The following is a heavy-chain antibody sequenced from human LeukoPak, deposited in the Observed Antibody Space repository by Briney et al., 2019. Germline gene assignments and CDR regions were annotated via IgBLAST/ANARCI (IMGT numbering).Heavy chain of an antibody. CDR3: TRVIVAVPGYFDYFDF. V-gene: IGHV3-7*01. CDR2: INEDGSNK. D-gene: IGHD6-19*01. Sequence: GGSLRLSCAASGFGFSNHYMRGIRQAPGKGRGGVPNINEDGSNKWHLGSVKGRFTVSRDNARNALYLQMNSLRVEDTAVYYCTRVIVAVPGYFDYFDFWGQGALVTVSS. CDR1: GFGFSNHY. J-gene: IGHJ4*02.